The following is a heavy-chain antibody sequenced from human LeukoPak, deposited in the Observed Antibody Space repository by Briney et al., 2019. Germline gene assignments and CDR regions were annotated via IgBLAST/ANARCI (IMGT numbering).Heavy chain of an antibody. J-gene: IGHJ6*02. CDR2: ISWNSGSI. Sequence: AGGSLRLSCAASGFTFDDYAMHWVRQAPGKGLEWVSGISWNSGSIGYVDSVKGRFTISRDNAKNSLYLQMNSLRAEDTAVYYCARDTHYYYYGMDVWGQGTTVTVSS. CDR1: GFTFDDYA. V-gene: IGHV3-9*01. CDR3: ARDTHYYYYGMDV.